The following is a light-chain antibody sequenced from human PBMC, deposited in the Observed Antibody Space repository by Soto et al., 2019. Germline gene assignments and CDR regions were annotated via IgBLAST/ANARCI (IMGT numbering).Light chain of an antibody. CDR3: QQYNNWPRT. J-gene: IGKJ1*01. Sequence: EIMLTQSPATLSMSPGEGATLSCRASQSVNSNLAWYQQKPGQAPRLLIYGASTRATGIPARFGGSGSGTEFTLTISSLQSEDFAVYYCQQYNNWPRTFGQGTKV. CDR2: GAS. CDR1: QSVNSN. V-gene: IGKV3-15*01.